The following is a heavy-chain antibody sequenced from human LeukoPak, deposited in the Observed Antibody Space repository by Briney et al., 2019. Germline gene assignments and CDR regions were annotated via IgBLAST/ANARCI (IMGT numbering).Heavy chain of an antibody. CDR1: GFTFSSYD. Sequence: GGSLRLSCAASGFTFSSYDMHWVRQAPGKGLEWVAVISYDGSNKYYVDSVKGRFTISRDNSKNTLYLQMNSLRAEDTAVYYCAKAGAAAGDYFDYWGQGTLVTVSS. CDR2: ISYDGSNK. CDR3: AKAGAAAGDYFDY. J-gene: IGHJ4*02. D-gene: IGHD6-13*01. V-gene: IGHV3-30*18.